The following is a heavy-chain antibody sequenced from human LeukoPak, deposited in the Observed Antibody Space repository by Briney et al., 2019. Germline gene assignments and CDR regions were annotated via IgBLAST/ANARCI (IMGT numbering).Heavy chain of an antibody. D-gene: IGHD1-7*01. V-gene: IGHV3-74*01. CDR1: GFTFSSYW. CDR2: NNSDGSST. CDR3: AKLSHTDYFDY. J-gene: IGHJ4*02. Sequence: GGSLRLSCAASGFTFSSYWMHWVRQAPGKGLVWVSRNNSDGSSTNYADSVKGRFTISRDSAKNTLYLQMNSLRAEDTAVYYCAKLSHTDYFDYWGQGTLVTVSS.